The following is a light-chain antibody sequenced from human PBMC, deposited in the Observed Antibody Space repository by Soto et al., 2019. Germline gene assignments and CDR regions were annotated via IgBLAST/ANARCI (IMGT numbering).Light chain of an antibody. Sequence: DIRLTQSPSFLSASVGDRVTITCRASQGISSYLAWYQQKPGKAPKLLIYAASTLQSGVPSRFSGSGSGTEFTLTISSLQPEYFATYYCQHLDSYSTFGQGTRLEIK. V-gene: IGKV1-9*01. J-gene: IGKJ5*01. CDR1: QGISSY. CDR3: QHLDSYST. CDR2: AAS.